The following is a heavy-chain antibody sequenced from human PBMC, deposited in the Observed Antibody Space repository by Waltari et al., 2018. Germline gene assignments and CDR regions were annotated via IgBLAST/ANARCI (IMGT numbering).Heavy chain of an antibody. Sequence: QVQLQQWGAGLLKPSEPLSLTCAVYGGSFRGYYWSWIRQPPGKGRAWIGEIKHRGSTNYNPSLKGRVTISVDTSKNQFSLKLSSVTAADTAVYYCARGHGNSSGYSPPGYWGQGTLVTVSS. CDR3: ARGHGNSSGYSPPGY. V-gene: IGHV4-34*01. CDR1: GGSFRGYY. J-gene: IGHJ4*02. CDR2: IKHRGST. D-gene: IGHD3-22*01.